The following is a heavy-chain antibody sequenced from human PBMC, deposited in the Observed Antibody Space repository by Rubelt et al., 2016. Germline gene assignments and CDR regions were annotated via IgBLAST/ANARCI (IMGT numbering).Heavy chain of an antibody. J-gene: IGHJ1*01. CDR1: GGSISSSSYY. D-gene: IGHD6-6*01. CDR3: AREWGPRSQYSSSNEYFQH. V-gene: IGHV4-39*07. CDR2: INYSGST. Sequence: QVQLQQWGAGLLKPSETLSLTCAVSGGSISSSSYYWGWIRQPPGKGLEWIGSINYSGSTYYNPSFKGRVILSVDTVNNQFSLKLSSVTAAETAVYYCAREWGPRSQYSSSNEYFQHWGQGTLVTVSS.